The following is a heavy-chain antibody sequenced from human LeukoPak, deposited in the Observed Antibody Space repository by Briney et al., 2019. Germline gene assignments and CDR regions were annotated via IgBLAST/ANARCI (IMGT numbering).Heavy chain of an antibody. V-gene: IGHV4-39*01. CDR1: GGSISSSSYY. D-gene: IGHD3-3*01. CDR3: ARRRITIFGVVSHFDY. J-gene: IGHJ4*02. Sequence: SETLSLTCTVSGGSISSSSYYWGWIRQPPGKGLEWIGSIYYSGSTYYNPSLKSRVTISVDTSKNQFSLKLSSVTAADTAVYYCARRRITIFGVVSHFDYWGQGTLVTVSS. CDR2: IYYSGST.